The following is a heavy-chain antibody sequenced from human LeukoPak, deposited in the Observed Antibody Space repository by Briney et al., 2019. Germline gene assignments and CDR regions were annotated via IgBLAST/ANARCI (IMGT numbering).Heavy chain of an antibody. J-gene: IGHJ4*02. Sequence: GSLRLSCAASGFTFSSYAMSWVRQAPGKGLEWVSAISGSGGSTYYADSVKGRLTISRDNSKNTLYLQMNSLRAEDTAVYYCARDLSGVTGYTYGRGIDYWGQGTLVTVSS. CDR3: ARDLSGVTGYTYGRGIDY. D-gene: IGHD5-18*01. V-gene: IGHV3-23*01. CDR2: ISGSGGST. CDR1: GFTFSSYA.